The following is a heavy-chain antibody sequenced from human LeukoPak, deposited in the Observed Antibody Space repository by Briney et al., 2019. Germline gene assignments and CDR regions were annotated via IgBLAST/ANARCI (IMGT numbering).Heavy chain of an antibody. CDR2: IYYSGST. D-gene: IGHD1-7*01. CDR3: ARDNWNYGSSMDV. J-gene: IGHJ6*02. CDR1: GGSISSYY. V-gene: IGHV4-59*01. Sequence: SETLSLTCAVSGGSISSYYWSWIRQPPGKGLEWIGHIYYSGSTNYNPSLKSRATISVDTSKNQFSLKLSSVTAADTAVYYCARDNWNYGSSMDVWGQGTTVTVSS.